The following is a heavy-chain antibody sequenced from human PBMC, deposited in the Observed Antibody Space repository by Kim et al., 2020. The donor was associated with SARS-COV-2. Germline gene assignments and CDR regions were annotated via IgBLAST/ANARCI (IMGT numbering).Heavy chain of an antibody. D-gene: IGHD1-26*01. J-gene: IGHJ4*02. CDR2: NT. CDR3: ARVIVGAMAG. V-gene: IGHV1-18*01. Sequence: NTNYAQKLQGRCTMTTDTSTSTAYMELRSLRSDDTAVYYCARVIVGAMAGWGQGTLVTVSS.